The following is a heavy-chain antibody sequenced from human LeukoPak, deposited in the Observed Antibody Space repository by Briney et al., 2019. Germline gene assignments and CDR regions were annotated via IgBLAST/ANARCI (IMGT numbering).Heavy chain of an antibody. V-gene: IGHV3-30*03. CDR3: ARGAGYCSGGSCYVDHYLDY. CDR1: GFTFSSYG. D-gene: IGHD2-15*01. CDR2: ISYGGSEK. Sequence: GRTLRLSCAASGFTFSSYGMQWVRQAPGKGGEWGADISYGGSEKFYADSVQDRITISRDNSKNTLFLEKNSLKGDDTAVYYCARGAGYCSGGSCYVDHYLDYWGQGTLVTVYS. J-gene: IGHJ4*02.